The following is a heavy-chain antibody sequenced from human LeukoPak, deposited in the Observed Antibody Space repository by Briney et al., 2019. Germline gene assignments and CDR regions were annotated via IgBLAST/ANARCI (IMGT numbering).Heavy chain of an antibody. D-gene: IGHD2-2*01. J-gene: IGHJ6*03. CDR2: IIPISRTA. CDR3: ARGLQYQLLKALGHYYMDV. V-gene: IGHV1-69*05. CDR1: VGTFSSHA. Sequence: GASVKVSCKASVGTFSSHAIAWVRQAPGQGPEWMGGIIPISRTANYAQKFQGRVTITTDESTSTAYLELSSLASDDTAVYYSARGLQYQLLKALGHYYMDVWGEGTTVTVSS.